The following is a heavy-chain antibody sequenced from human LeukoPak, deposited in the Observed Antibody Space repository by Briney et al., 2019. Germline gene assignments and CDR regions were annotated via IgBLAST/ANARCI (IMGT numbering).Heavy chain of an antibody. J-gene: IGHJ5*02. CDR2: ISPNSGEA. CDR3: ARDMSYKGLDP. CDR1: GYTFYVYF. V-gene: IGHV1-2*02. D-gene: IGHD5-24*01. Sequence: ASVKVSCKASGYTFYVYFIHWVRQAPGQGLEWMGWISPNSGEAGYAQNFQGRVSLTNDTSGTTAYMELSRLTSDDTAVYYCARDMSYKGLDPWGQGTLVTVAS.